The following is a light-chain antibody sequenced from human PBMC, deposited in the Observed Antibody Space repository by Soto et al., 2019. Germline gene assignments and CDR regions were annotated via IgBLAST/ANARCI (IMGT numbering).Light chain of an antibody. CDR2: AAS. J-gene: IGKJ1*01. CDR1: QSISNH. Sequence: DIQMTQSPSSLSASVEDRVIITGRASQSISNHLNWYQQKPGKAPKLLIFAASSLQSGVPSRFSGSRSGPDFNLTISSLQPQDFATYSCQQSYSSPPTFGQGTTVDIK. V-gene: IGKV1-39*01. CDR3: QQSYSSPPT.